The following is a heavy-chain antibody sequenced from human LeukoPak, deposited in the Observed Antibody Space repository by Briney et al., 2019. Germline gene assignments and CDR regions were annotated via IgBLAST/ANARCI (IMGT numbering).Heavy chain of an antibody. V-gene: IGHV3-48*03. CDR3: ARDFPARYDILTGSF. CDR1: GFTFSSYE. J-gene: IGHJ4*02. CDR2: XXRSGSIL. D-gene: IGHD3-9*01. Sequence: GGSLRLSCAASGFTFSSYEMNWVRQAPGKXXXXXXXXXRSGSILYYADSVKGRFTISRDNAKNSLYLQMNSLRAEDTAVYYCARDFPARYDILTGSFWGQGTLVTVSS.